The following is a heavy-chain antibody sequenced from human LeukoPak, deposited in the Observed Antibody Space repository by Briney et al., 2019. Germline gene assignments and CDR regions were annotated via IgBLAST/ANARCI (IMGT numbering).Heavy chain of an antibody. CDR2: ISTKYI. Sequence: GGSLRPSCTASGFTFSLYSINWVRQAPGKGLEWVSSISTKYIYYSDSVKGRFTISRDNAKNSVSLQMNSLRADDTAVYYCARYSATWGTVDYWGQGTLVTVSS. D-gene: IGHD6-13*01. CDR3: ARYSATWGTVDY. J-gene: IGHJ4*02. V-gene: IGHV3-21*01. CDR1: GFTFSLYS.